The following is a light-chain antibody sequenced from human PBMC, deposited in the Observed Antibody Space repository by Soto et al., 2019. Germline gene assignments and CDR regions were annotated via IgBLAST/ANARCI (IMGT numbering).Light chain of an antibody. CDR1: QSLNTS. CDR2: GAS. V-gene: IGKV1-39*01. CDR3: QQTYRPPSIT. J-gene: IGKJ5*01. Sequence: IQMTQSPSSLSASVGDRVTITCRASQSLNTSLNWYQQHPGKAPKGLLYGASNLQGGVPSRFSGSGTGSDFTLTITSLQPEDFAIYYCQQTYRPPSITFGQGKRRDIK.